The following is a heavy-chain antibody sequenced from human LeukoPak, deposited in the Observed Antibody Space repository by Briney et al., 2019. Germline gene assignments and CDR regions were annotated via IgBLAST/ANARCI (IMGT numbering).Heavy chain of an antibody. CDR3: ARVRGGATGPAYYFDY. CDR2: IYYSGST. J-gene: IGHJ4*02. D-gene: IGHD1-26*01. CDR1: GGSISSYY. V-gene: IGHV4-59*01. Sequence: SETLSLTCTVSGGSISSYYWSWIRQPPGKGLEWTGYIYYSGSTNYNPSLKSRVTISVDTSKNQFSLKLSSVTAADTAVYYCARVRGGATGPAYYFDYWGQGTLVTVSS.